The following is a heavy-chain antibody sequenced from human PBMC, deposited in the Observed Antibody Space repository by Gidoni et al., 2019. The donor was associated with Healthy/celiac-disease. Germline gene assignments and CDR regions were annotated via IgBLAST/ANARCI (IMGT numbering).Heavy chain of an antibody. J-gene: IGHJ3*02. CDR1: GFTFSSYG. D-gene: IGHD2-15*01. CDR3: ASMVVVVAATDAFDI. CDR2: IWYDGSNK. V-gene: IGHV3-33*01. Sequence: QVQLVESGGGVVQPGRSLRLSCAASGFTFSSYGMHWVRQAPGKGREWVAVIWYDGSNKDYADSVKGRFTISRDNSKNTLYLQMNSLRAEDTAVYYCASMVVVVAATDAFDIWGQGTMVTVSS.